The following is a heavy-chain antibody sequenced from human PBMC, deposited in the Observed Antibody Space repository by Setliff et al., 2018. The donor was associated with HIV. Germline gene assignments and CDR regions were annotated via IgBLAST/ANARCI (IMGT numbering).Heavy chain of an antibody. Sequence: PGGSLRLSCAASGFTFSSYAMSWVRQAPGKGLEWVSAIGGSGFGTYYADSVKGRFTISRDNSKNTLYLQMNSLRAEDTAIYYCAKRRVCNTSCYIVDYMDVWGKGTTVTVSS. J-gene: IGHJ6*03. CDR2: IGGSGFGT. CDR1: GFTFSSYA. D-gene: IGHD2-21*01. CDR3: AKRRVCNTSCYIVDYMDV. V-gene: IGHV3-23*01.